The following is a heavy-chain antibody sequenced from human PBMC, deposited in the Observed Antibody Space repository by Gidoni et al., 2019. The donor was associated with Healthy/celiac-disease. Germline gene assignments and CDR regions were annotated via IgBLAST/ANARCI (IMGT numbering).Heavy chain of an antibody. J-gene: IGHJ4*02. Sequence: EVQLVESGGGLVQPGRSLRLSCPDSGLTFGDYAMSWVRQAPGKGLEWVGFIRSKAYGGTKEYAESVKGRFTISRDDSKSIAYLQMNSLKTEDTAVYYCTRGGQYYYDSSGYPFDYWGQGTLVTVSS. CDR2: IRSKAYGGTK. CDR3: TRGGQYYYDSSGYPFDY. V-gene: IGHV3-49*04. CDR1: GLTFGDYA. D-gene: IGHD3-22*01.